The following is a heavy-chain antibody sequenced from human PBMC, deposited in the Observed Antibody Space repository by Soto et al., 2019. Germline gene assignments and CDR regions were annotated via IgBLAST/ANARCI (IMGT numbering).Heavy chain of an antibody. J-gene: IGHJ6*03. CDR1: GGSISSGGYY. V-gene: IGHV4-31*03. CDR3: ARAYYHYFYMDV. Sequence: QVQLQESGPGLVKPSQTLSLTCTVSGGSISSGGYYWNWIRQHPGKGLEWIGYIYYSGNTYFNPPLKSRDVISVDTSKNQFSLNLSSVTAADTAVYYCARAYYHYFYMDVWGKGTTVTVSS. CDR2: IYYSGNT.